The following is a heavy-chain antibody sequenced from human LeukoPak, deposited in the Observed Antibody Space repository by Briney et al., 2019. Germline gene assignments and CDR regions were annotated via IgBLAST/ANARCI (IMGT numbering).Heavy chain of an antibody. CDR1: GGTFSSYA. CDR3: ARGPSSGWYLEYYFDY. CDR2: IIPIFGTA. D-gene: IGHD6-19*01. V-gene: IGHV1-69*05. J-gene: IGHJ4*02. Sequence: GASVKVTRKASGGTFSSYAISWVRPAPGQGLEWMGRIIPIFGTANYAQKLHGRVTNTTDESTSTAYMERSSLRSEHTAVYYCARGPSSGWYLEYYFDYGGQGTLVTVSS.